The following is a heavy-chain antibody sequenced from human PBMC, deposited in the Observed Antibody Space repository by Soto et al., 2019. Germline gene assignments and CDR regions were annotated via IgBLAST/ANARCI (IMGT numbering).Heavy chain of an antibody. CDR1: GGSISSGGYY. CDR2: IDYSGST. V-gene: IGHV4-31*03. J-gene: IGHJ4*02. Sequence: SETLSLTCTVSGGSISSGGYYWSWIRQHPGKGLEWIGYIDYSGSTYYNPSLKSRVTISVDTSKNQFSLKLSSVTAADTAVYYCARSLSYSSSPFDYWGQGTLVTVSS. CDR3: ARSLSYSSSPFDY. D-gene: IGHD6-6*01.